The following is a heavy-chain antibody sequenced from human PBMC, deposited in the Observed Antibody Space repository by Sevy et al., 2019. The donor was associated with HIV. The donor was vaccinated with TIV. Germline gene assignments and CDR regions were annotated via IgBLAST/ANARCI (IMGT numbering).Heavy chain of an antibody. D-gene: IGHD3-22*01. CDR3: AIRHYYDSSGPKGSFDC. J-gene: IGHJ4*02. Sequence: GGSLRLSCAASGFTFSSYAMSWVRQAPGKGLEWVSAICGSGGSTYYADSVKGRFTISRDNSKNTLYLQMNSLRAEDTAVYYCAIRHYYDSSGPKGSFDCWGQGTLVTVSS. V-gene: IGHV3-23*01. CDR1: GFTFSSYA. CDR2: ICGSGGST.